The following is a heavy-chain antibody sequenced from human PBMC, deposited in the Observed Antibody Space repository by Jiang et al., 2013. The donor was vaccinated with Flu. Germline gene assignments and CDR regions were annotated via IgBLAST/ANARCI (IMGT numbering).Heavy chain of an antibody. Sequence: SCKASGYTFTSYYMHWVRQAPGQGLEWMGIINPSGGSTSYAQKFQGRVTMTRDTSTSTVYMELSSLRSEDTAVYYCARGDDFRSGEALVVYAINGMDVWGQGTTVTVSS. V-gene: IGHV1-46*01. D-gene: IGHD2-8*02. CDR2: INPSGGST. CDR3: ARGDDFRSGEALVVYAINGMDV. J-gene: IGHJ6*02. CDR1: GYTFTSYY.